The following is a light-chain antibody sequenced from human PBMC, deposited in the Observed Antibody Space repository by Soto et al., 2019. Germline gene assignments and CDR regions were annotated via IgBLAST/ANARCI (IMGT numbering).Light chain of an antibody. CDR3: QQYNSYSPG. CDR2: DAS. V-gene: IGKV1-5*01. Sequence: DIQMTQSPSTLSASVGDRVTITCRASQSISSWLAWYQQKPGKAPKLLIYDASSLESGVPSRFSGSGSGTEFTLPISSLQPDDFATYYCQQYNSYSPGFGQGTKLEIK. CDR1: QSISSW. J-gene: IGKJ2*01.